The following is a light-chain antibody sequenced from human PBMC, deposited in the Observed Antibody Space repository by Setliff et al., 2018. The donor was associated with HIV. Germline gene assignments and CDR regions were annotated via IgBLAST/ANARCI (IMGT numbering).Light chain of an antibody. CDR2: GAS. CDR3: QQSYNTPLT. Sequence: DIQMTQSPSSLSASVGDRVTITCRASQSISRYLHWYQQKPGKAPNLLIFGASSLQSGVPSRFSGSGSGTEFTLTINSLKPKDFATYFCQQSYNTPLTFGGGTKVDI. J-gene: IGKJ4*01. V-gene: IGKV1-39*01. CDR1: QSISRY.